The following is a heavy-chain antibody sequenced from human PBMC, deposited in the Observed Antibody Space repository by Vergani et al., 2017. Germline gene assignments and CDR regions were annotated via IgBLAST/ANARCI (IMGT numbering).Heavy chain of an antibody. V-gene: IGHV3-9*01. CDR3: ASRLAAAAYYYYYMDV. CDR2: ISWNSGST. D-gene: IGHD2-15*01. J-gene: IGHJ6*03. Sequence: EVQLLESGGGLVQPGRSLRLSCAASGFTFDDYAMHWVRQAPGKGLEWVSGISWNSGSTGYADSVKGRFTISRDNSKNTLYLQMNSLRAEDTAVYYCASRLAAAAYYYYYMDVWGKGTTVTVSS. CDR1: GFTFDDYA.